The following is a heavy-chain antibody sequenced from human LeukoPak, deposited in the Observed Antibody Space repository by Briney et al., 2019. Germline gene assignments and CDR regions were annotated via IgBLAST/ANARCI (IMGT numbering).Heavy chain of an antibody. CDR1: GFTFSSYW. Sequence: GGSLRLSCAASGFTFSSYWMHWVRHAPGKGLVWVSRINTDGSSTSYADSVKGRFTISRDNAKNTLYLQMNSLRAEDTAVYYCWLPAAIQNYYYYYMDVWGKGTTVTVSS. J-gene: IGHJ6*03. CDR3: WLPAAIQNYYYYYMDV. V-gene: IGHV3-74*01. D-gene: IGHD2-2*02. CDR2: INTDGSST.